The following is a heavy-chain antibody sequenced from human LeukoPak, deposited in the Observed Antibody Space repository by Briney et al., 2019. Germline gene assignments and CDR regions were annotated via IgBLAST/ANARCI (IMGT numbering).Heavy chain of an antibody. CDR2: IYSGGST. V-gene: IGHV3-53*01. Sequence: GGSLRLSCAASGFTVSSNYMSWVRQAPGKGLEWVSVIYSGGSTYYADSAKGRFTISRDNSKNTLYLQMNSLRAEDTAVYYCARDPGTVTDTSWGQGTLVTVSS. J-gene: IGHJ4*02. CDR3: ARDPGTVTDTS. D-gene: IGHD4-11*01. CDR1: GFTVSSNY.